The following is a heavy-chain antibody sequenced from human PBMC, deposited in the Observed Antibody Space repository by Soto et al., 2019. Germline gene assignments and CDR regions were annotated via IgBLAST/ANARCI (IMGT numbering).Heavy chain of an antibody. V-gene: IGHV1-69*01. Sequence: QVQLVQSGAEVKKPGSSVKVSCKASGGTFSSYAISWVRQAPGQGLEWMGGIIPIFGTANYAQKFQGRVTITADESTSTAYMELSSLRSEDTALYYCAREALVATILRIYYYYGMDVWGQGTTVTVSS. CDR2: IIPIFGTA. D-gene: IGHD5-12*01. J-gene: IGHJ6*02. CDR1: GGTFSSYA. CDR3: AREALVATILRIYYYYGMDV.